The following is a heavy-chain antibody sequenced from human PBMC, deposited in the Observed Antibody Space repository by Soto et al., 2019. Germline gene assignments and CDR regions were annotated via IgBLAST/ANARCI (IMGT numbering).Heavy chain of an antibody. Sequence: PSETLSLTCAVSGGSISSSNWWSWVRQPPGKGLEWIGEIYHSGSTNYNPSLKSRVTISVDKSKNQFSLKLSSVTAADTAVYYCARVLGGITMVGGAYGVYYGMHVWGKGTTVTAPQ. CDR3: ARVLGGITMVGGAYGVYYGMHV. V-gene: IGHV4-4*02. J-gene: IGHJ6*04. CDR2: IYHSGST. CDR1: GGSISSSNW. D-gene: IGHD3-10*01.